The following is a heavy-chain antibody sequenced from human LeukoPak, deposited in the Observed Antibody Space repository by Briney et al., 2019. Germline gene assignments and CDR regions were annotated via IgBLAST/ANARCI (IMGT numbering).Heavy chain of an antibody. J-gene: IGHJ4*02. Sequence: PSQTLSLTCAVSGGYISSGGYSWSWIRQPPGKGLEWIGYIYHSGSTYYNPSLKSRVTISVDRSKNQFSLKLSSVTAADTAVYYCARGIGYCSGGSCYGTLNFDYWGQGTLVTVSS. CDR3: ARGIGYCSGGSCYGTLNFDY. CDR2: IYHSGST. CDR1: GGYISSGGYS. D-gene: IGHD2-15*01. V-gene: IGHV4-30-2*01.